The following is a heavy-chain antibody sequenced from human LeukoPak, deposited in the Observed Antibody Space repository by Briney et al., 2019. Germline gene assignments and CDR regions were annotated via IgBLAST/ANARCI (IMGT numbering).Heavy chain of an antibody. J-gene: IGHJ4*02. CDR2: ISHDGSDK. CDR1: GFTFSSYA. CDR3: AKVVYYDFWSGYYHFDY. Sequence: GGSLRLSCEASGFTFSSYALHWVRQAPGKGLEWVAVISHDGSDKYYADSVEGRFTISRDNSKNTLYLQMNSLRAEDTAVYYCAKVVYYDFWSGYYHFDYWGQGTLVTVSS. V-gene: IGHV3-30-3*01. D-gene: IGHD3-3*01.